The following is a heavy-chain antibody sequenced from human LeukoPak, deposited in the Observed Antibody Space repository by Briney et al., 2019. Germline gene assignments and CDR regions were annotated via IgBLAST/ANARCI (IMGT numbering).Heavy chain of an antibody. J-gene: IGHJ3*02. CDR1: GYTFTSYG. CDR3: ARARLTGDAFDI. Sequence: GASVKVSCKACGYTFTSYGISWVRQAPGQGLEWMGWISAYNGNTNYAQKLQGRVTMTTDTPTSTAYMELRSLRSDDTAVYYCARARLTGDAFDIWGQGTMVTVSS. D-gene: IGHD7-27*01. CDR2: ISAYNGNT. V-gene: IGHV1-18*01.